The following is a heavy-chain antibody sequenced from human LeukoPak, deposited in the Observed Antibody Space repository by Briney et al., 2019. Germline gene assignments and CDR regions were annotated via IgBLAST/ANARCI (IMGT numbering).Heavy chain of an antibody. CDR1: GFTFSSYE. Sequence: PGGSLRLSCAASGFTFSSYEMNWVRQAPGKGLEWVSYISSSDGSTTNYADSVKGRFTISRDNAKNSLYLQMNSLRAEDTAVYYCARDRYALYYWGQGAVVTVSS. CDR2: ISSSDGSTT. V-gene: IGHV3-48*03. J-gene: IGHJ4*02. CDR3: ARDRYALYY. D-gene: IGHD2-2*01.